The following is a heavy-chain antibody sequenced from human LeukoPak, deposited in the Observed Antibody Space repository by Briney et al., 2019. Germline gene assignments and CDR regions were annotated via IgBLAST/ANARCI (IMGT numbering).Heavy chain of an antibody. CDR3: AAQYSGYVRLDY. Sequence: SETLSLTCAVSGGSFSGYYWSWIRQPPGKGLEWIGEISHSGSTNYNPSLKSLVTISVDTSKNQFSLKLSSVTAADTAVYYCAAQYSGYVRLDYWGQGTLVTVSS. CDR1: GGSFSGYY. V-gene: IGHV4-34*01. CDR2: ISHSGST. J-gene: IGHJ4*02. D-gene: IGHD5-12*01.